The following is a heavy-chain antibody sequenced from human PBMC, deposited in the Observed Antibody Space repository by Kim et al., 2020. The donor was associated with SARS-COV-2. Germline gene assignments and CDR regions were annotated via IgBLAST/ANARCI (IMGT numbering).Heavy chain of an antibody. V-gene: IGHV1-69*13. CDR3: AREEEGGHYDYVWGSYRSDWFDP. D-gene: IGHD3-16*02. CDR1: GGTFSSYA. J-gene: IGHJ5*02. Sequence: SVKVSCKASGGTFSSYAISWVRQAPGQGLEWMGGIIPIFGTANYAQKFQGRVTITADESTSTAYMELSSLRSEDTAVYYCAREEEGGHYDYVWGSYRSDWFDPWGQGTLVTVSS. CDR2: IIPIFGTA.